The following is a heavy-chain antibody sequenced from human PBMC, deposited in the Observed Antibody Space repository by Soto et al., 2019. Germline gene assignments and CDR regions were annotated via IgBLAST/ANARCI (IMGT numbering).Heavy chain of an antibody. CDR3: ARDNNVVVPAAMVNYYYYYMDV. V-gene: IGHV1-18*01. D-gene: IGHD2-2*01. CDR2: INAYNGNT. J-gene: IGHJ6*03. CDR1: GYTFTSYA. Sequence: ASVKVSCKASGYTFTSYAMHWVRQAPGQRLEWMGWINAYNGNTNYAQKLQGRVTMTTDTSTSTAYMELRSLRSDDTAVYYCARDNNVVVPAAMVNYYYYYMDVWGKGTTVTVSS.